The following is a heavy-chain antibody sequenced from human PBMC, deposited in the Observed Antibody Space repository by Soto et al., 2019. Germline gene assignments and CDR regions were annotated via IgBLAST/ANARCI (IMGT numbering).Heavy chain of an antibody. CDR1: GGSIRDYY. Sequence: SETLSLTCTVSGGSIRDYYWSWIRQPPGKGLEWIGYIYYSGSTNYNPSLKSRVTISVDTSKNQFSLKLSSVTAADTAVYYCARGPFCSGGSCYRWGGYYYGMDVWGQGTTVTVSS. CDR3: ARGPFCSGGSCYRWGGYYYGMDV. V-gene: IGHV4-59*01. D-gene: IGHD2-15*01. CDR2: IYYSGST. J-gene: IGHJ6*02.